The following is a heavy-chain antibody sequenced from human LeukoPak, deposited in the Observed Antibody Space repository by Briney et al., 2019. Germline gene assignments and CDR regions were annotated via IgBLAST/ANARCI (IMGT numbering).Heavy chain of an antibody. CDR1: GFTFSTYA. CDR3: ARDSTTRPFDY. CDR2: ISYDGSSK. V-gene: IGHV3-30*04. D-gene: IGHD1-1*01. Sequence: GGSLRLSCAASGFTFSTYAMHWVRQAPGKGLEWVAVISYDGSSKYYADSVKGRFTISRDSSKNTLYLQMNSLRAEDTAVYYCARDSTTRPFDYWGQGTLVTVSS. J-gene: IGHJ4*02.